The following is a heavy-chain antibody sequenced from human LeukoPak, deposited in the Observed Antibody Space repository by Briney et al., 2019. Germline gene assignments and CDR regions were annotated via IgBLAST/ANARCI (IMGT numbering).Heavy chain of an antibody. V-gene: IGHV4-34*01. CDR2: INHSGST. Sequence: KPSETLSLTCAVYGGSFSGYYWSWIRQPPGKGLEWIGEINHSGSTNYNPSLKSRVTISVDTSKNQFSLKLSSATAADTAVYYCARHPRGYSYGYGNWGQGTLVTVSS. CDR1: GGSFSGYY. D-gene: IGHD5-18*01. CDR3: ARHPRGYSYGYGN. J-gene: IGHJ4*02.